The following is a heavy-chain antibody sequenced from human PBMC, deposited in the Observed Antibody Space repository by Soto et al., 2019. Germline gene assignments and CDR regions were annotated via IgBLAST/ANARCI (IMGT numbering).Heavy chain of an antibody. Sequence: ESLKISCKGSGYSFTSYWIGWVRQMPGKGLERMGIIYPGDSDTRYSPSFQGQVTISADKSISTAYLQWSSLKASDTAMYYCARPLSGGYYFDAFDIWGQGTMVTVSS. CDR3: ARPLSGGYYFDAFDI. CDR2: IYPGDSDT. D-gene: IGHD3-22*01. V-gene: IGHV5-51*01. J-gene: IGHJ3*02. CDR1: GYSFTSYW.